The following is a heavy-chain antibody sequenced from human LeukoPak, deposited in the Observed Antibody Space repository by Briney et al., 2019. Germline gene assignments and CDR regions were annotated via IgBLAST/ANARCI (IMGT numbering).Heavy chain of an antibody. CDR3: ARAEYCRSGYCFLIES. D-gene: IGHD2-15*01. CDR2: ISNDGSHT. CDR1: HFSTYS. V-gene: IGHV3-30-3*01. Sequence: PGGSLTLSCTASHFSTYSMHWVRQAPGKGLEWVAIISNDGSHTSYADSVEGRFTISRDNSNNTLYLHMVSLRVEDTAVYFCARAEYCRSGYCFLIESWGQGTLVTVSS. J-gene: IGHJ4*02.